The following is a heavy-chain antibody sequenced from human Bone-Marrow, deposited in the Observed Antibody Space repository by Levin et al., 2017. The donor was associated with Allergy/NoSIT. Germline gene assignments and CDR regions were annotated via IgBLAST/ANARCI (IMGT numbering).Heavy chain of an antibody. Sequence: KPSETLSLTCTVSSGSLNAYYWSWIRQSPGTGLEFIAYMISNESPRYNPSLKSRATISLDTSKNQVSLTLTSVTAADTAVYYCAKKGGDIVGGGFDSWGQGTLVTVSS. CDR2: MISNESP. CDR1: SGSLNAYY. D-gene: IGHD5-12*01. CDR3: AKKGGDIVGGGFDS. J-gene: IGHJ4*02. V-gene: IGHV4-59*01.